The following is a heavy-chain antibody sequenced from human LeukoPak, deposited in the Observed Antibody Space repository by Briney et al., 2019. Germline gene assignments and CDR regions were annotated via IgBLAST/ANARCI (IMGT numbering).Heavy chain of an antibody. CDR2: LYSVGDT. Sequence: PGWSLRLSCAASGFTVSTNYMNWVRQAPGKGLEWVSVLYSVGDTYYGDSVKGRFTISRDNSKNTLYLQMNSLRAEDTAVYYCAGTKNIAAAGRLDYWGQGTLVTVSS. D-gene: IGHD6-13*01. CDR3: AGTKNIAAAGRLDY. CDR1: GFTVSTNY. J-gene: IGHJ4*02. V-gene: IGHV3-53*01.